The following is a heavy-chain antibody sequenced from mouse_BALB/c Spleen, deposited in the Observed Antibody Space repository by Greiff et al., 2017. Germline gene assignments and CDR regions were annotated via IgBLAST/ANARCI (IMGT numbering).Heavy chain of an antibody. CDR3: ARDYYYGSSYAMDY. CDR1: GFTFSSYG. J-gene: IGHJ4*01. CDR2: INSNGGST. V-gene: IGHV5-6-3*01. D-gene: IGHD1-1*01. Sequence: EVQLKESGGGLVQPGGSLKLSCAASGFTFSSYGMSWVRQTPDKRLELVATINSNGGSTYYPDSVKGRFTISRDNAKNTLYLQMSSLKSEDTAMYYCARDYYYGSSYAMDYWGQGTSVTVSS.